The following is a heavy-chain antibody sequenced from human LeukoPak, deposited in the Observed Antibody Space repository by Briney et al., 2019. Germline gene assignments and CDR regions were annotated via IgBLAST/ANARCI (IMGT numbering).Heavy chain of an antibody. J-gene: IGHJ4*02. D-gene: IGHD4-17*01. V-gene: IGHV4-59*12. CDR1: GGSINFYY. Sequence: SETLSLTCTVSGGSINFYYWSWIRQPPGKGLEWIGCIYYSGSTNYNPSLKSRVTISVDTSKNQFSLKLSSVTAADTAVYYCARSEVTTEYDYWGQGTLATVSS. CDR2: IYYSGST. CDR3: ARSEVTTEYDY.